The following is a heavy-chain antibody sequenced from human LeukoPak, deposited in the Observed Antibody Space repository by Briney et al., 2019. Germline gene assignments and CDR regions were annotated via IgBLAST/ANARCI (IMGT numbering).Heavy chain of an antibody. D-gene: IGHD3-10*01. V-gene: IGHV3-21*01. J-gene: IGHJ2*01. CDR1: GFTFSSYS. Sequence: PGGSLRLSCAASGFTFSSYSMNWVRQAPGKGLEWVSSISSSSSYIYYADSVKGRFTISRDNAKKSLYLQMNSLRAEDTAVYYCARDGFGERGWYFDLWGRGTLVTVSS. CDR2: ISSSSSYI. CDR3: ARDGFGERGWYFDL.